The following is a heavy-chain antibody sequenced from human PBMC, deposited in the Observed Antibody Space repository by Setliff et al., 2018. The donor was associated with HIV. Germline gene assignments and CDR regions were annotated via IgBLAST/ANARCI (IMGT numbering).Heavy chain of an antibody. CDR3: ARQKKSSSWSPNDY. Sequence: SETLSLTCTVSGGSIRTGAYYWNGIRQPPGKGLEWIGYITYSGSAYYNPSLKSRVTIAVDTSKNQFSLKVKSVTAADTAVYYCARQKKSSSWSPNDYWGQGTLVTVSS. V-gene: IGHV4-39*01. CDR2: ITYSGSA. D-gene: IGHD2-2*01. J-gene: IGHJ4*02. CDR1: GGSIRTGAYY.